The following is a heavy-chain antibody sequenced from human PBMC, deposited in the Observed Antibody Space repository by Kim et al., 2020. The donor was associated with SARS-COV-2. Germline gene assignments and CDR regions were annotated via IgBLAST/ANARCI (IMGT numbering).Heavy chain of an antibody. CDR2: ISSNGGST. D-gene: IGHD2-15*01. CDR1: GFTFSSYA. J-gene: IGHJ4*02. V-gene: IGHV3-64*02. CDR3: GGPPLLIFDY. Sequence: GGSLRLSCAASGFTFSSYAMHWVRQAPGKGLEYVSAISSNGGSTYYADSVKGRFTISRDNSKNTLYLQMGSLRAEDLRGYCSGGPPLLIFDYWGQGTLVTVSS.